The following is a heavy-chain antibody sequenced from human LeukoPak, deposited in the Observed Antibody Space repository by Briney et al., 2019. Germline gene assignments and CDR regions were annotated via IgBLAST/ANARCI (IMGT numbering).Heavy chain of an antibody. J-gene: IGHJ5*02. Sequence: SQTLSLTCALSGDSFSSNSAAWNWIRQSPSRGLEWLVRTYYRSKWYNDYAVSVKSRITINPDTSKNQFSLQLNSVTPEDTAVYYCARSRFGGVNYWFDPWGQGTLVTVSS. D-gene: IGHD3-16*01. CDR3: ARSRFGGVNYWFDP. V-gene: IGHV6-1*01. CDR1: GDSFSSNSAA. CDR2: TYYRSKWYN.